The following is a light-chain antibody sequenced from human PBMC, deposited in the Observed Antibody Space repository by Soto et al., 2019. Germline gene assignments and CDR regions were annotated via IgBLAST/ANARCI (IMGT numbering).Light chain of an antibody. V-gene: IGKV1-5*03. CDR3: QQYDSHPMYT. Sequence: DIQITQSPSTLSASVGDRVTITCRARQNIVNWLAWYQQKPGRAPNLLIYKTSTLQRGVPSRFSGSGSGTEFTLTISSLXPDDFATYYCQQYDSHPMYTFGQGTKVDIK. CDR2: KTS. CDR1: QNIVNW. J-gene: IGKJ2*01.